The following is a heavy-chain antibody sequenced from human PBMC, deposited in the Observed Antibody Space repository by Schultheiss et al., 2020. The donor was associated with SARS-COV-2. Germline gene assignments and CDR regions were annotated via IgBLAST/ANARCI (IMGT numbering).Heavy chain of an antibody. CDR2: ISGSGGST. V-gene: IGHV3-23*01. CDR3: AKVVSYYDSIDY. D-gene: IGHD3-22*01. CDR1: GFTFSSYA. Sequence: GESLKISCAASGFTFSSYAVNWVRQAPGKGLEWVSAISGSGGSTYYADSVKGRFAISRDNSKNMVYLQMNSLRAEDTAVYYCAKVVSYYDSIDYWGQGTLVTVSS. J-gene: IGHJ4*02.